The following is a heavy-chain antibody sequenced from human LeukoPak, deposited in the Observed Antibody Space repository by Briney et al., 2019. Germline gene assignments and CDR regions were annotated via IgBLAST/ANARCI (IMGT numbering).Heavy chain of an antibody. CDR3: ARGYRNFDY. D-gene: IGHD4-11*01. J-gene: IGHJ4*02. CDR2: INNSGST. CDR1: GGSFSGYY. Sequence: SETLSLTCAVYGGSFSGYYWSWIRQPPGKGLEWIGEINNSGSTNYNPSLKSRVTISVDTSKNQFSLKLSSVTAADTAVYYCARGYRNFDYWGQGTLVTVSS. V-gene: IGHV4-34*01.